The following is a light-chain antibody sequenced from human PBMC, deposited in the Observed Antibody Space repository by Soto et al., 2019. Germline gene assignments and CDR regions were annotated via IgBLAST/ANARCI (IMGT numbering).Light chain of an antibody. CDR3: QKYNSAPPYT. CDR1: QGISNY. CDR2: AAS. Sequence: DIQMTQSPSSLSASVGDRVTITCRASQGISNYLAWYQQKPGKVPKLLIYAASTLQPGVPSRFSGSGSGTDFTLTISSLQPEDVATYYCQKYNSAPPYTFGQGTKLEIK. V-gene: IGKV1-27*01. J-gene: IGKJ2*01.